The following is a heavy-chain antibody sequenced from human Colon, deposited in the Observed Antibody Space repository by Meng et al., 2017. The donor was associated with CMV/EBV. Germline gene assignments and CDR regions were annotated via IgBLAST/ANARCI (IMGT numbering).Heavy chain of an antibody. CDR2: ISSSSSTI. D-gene: IGHD2-2*01. CDR1: GFTFSSYS. Sequence: GESLKISCAASGFTFSSYSMNWVRQAPGKGLEWVSYISSSSSTIYYADSVKGRFTISRDNAKNSLYLQMNSLRAEDTAVYYCARGSTGFYYGMDVWGQGTTVTVSS. J-gene: IGHJ6*02. V-gene: IGHV3-48*04. CDR3: ARGSTGFYYGMDV.